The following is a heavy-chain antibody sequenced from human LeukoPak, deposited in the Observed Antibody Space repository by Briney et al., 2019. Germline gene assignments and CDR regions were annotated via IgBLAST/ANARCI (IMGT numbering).Heavy chain of an antibody. CDR1: GFTFSRYG. CDR2: ISSNGGST. J-gene: IGHJ4*02. CDR3: VKEGCRGVSCSPDY. D-gene: IGHD2-15*01. V-gene: IGHV3-64D*06. Sequence: GGSLRLSCSASGFTFSRYGMHWVRQAPGKGLEYVSAISSNGGSTYYADSVKGRFTISRDNSKNTLYLQMSSLRAEDTAVYYCVKEGCRGVSCSPDYWGQGTLVTVSS.